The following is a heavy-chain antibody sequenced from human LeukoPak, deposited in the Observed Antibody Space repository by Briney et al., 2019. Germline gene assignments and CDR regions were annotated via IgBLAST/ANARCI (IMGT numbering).Heavy chain of an antibody. CDR2: INHSGST. J-gene: IGHJ6*04. CDR1: GGSYSGYY. D-gene: IGHD5-18*01. Sequence: PSETLSLTCAVYGGSYSGYYWSCIRQPPGKGMEWIGEINHSGSTNYKPSLKSRVTISVDTSKNQFSLKLSSVTAADTAVYYCASGGYRHGYYYGMDVWGKGTTVTVSS. V-gene: IGHV4-34*01. CDR3: ASGGYRHGYYYGMDV.